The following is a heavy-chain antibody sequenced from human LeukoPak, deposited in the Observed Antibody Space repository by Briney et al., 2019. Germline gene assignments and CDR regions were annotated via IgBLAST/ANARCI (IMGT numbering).Heavy chain of an antibody. CDR2: INPNSGGT. Sequence: GASVKVSCKASGYTFTGYYMHWVRQAPGQGLEWMGWINPNSGGTNYAQKFQGRVTMTRDTSISTAYMELSRLRSDDTAVYYCARRGPGGSSSSDYWGQGTLVTVSS. CDR1: GYTFTGYY. D-gene: IGHD6-6*01. V-gene: IGHV1-2*02. J-gene: IGHJ4*02. CDR3: ARRGPGGSSSSDY.